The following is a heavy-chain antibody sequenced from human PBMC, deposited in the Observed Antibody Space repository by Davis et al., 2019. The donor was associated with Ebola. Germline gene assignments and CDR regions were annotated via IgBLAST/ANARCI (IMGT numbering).Heavy chain of an antibody. D-gene: IGHD1-26*01. CDR2: ISPPNGNT. V-gene: IGHV1-18*04. J-gene: IGHJ3*02. Sequence: AASVKVSCKTSGYPFTSSGVTWVRQAPGQGRLEWMGWISPPNGNTNYAQILKGRVTMTTDTSTGTAYMELRSLRSDDTAVYFCARTSIGGTSTTASDIWGQGTKVTVSS. CDR3: ARTSIGGTSTTASDI. CDR1: GYPFTSSG.